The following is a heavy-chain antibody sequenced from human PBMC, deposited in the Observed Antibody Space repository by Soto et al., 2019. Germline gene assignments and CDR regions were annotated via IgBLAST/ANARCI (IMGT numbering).Heavy chain of an antibody. CDR3: ARRYYDYVWGSYPLDY. CDR2: INHSGST. J-gene: IGHJ4*02. V-gene: IGHV4-34*01. D-gene: IGHD3-16*02. Sequence: PSETLSLTCAVYGGSFSGYYWSWIRQPPGKGLEWIGEINHSGSTNYNPSPKSRVTISVDTSKNQFSLKLSSVTAADTAVYYCARRYYDYVWGSYPLDYWGQGTLVTVSS. CDR1: GGSFSGYY.